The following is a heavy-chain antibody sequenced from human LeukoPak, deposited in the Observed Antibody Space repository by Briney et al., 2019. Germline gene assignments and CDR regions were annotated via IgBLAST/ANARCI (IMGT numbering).Heavy chain of an antibody. D-gene: IGHD1-26*01. CDR1: NGAVKNYY. Sequence: SETLSLACSVSNGAVKNYYWTWIRQPPGQGLEWIGNFLYSGTTTYRASLDSRLIISVDNSKNTVSLRLFSVTAADTAVYYCATLVYSGSRYHFDTWGQGTLVTVSS. V-gene: IGHV4-59*02. J-gene: IGHJ4*02. CDR2: FLYSGTT. CDR3: ATLVYSGSRYHFDT.